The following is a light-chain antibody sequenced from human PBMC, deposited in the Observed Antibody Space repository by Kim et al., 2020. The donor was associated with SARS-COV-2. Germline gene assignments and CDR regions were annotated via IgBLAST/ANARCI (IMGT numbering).Light chain of an antibody. J-gene: IGKJ2*01. Sequence: SPGDGATLSCRASQSVSSNSLAWYQQKPGQAPRLLIYGASSRTTGIPDRFSGSGSGTDFTLTISRLEPEDFAVYYCQQYGSSPLYTFGQGTKLEIK. CDR1: QSVSSNS. CDR2: GAS. V-gene: IGKV3-20*01. CDR3: QQYGSSPLYT.